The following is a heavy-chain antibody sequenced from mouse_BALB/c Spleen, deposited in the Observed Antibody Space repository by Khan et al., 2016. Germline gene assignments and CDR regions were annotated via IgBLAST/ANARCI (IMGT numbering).Heavy chain of an antibody. CDR1: GFTFSSYA. Sequence: EVELVESGGGLVKPGGSLKLSCAASGFTFSSYAMSWVRQTPEKRLEWVASISSGGNTFYPDSLKGRFTISRDNGRNILYLQMSSLRSEDTAMYYCTRGVTTVVDYFDYWGQGTTLTVSS. CDR2: ISSGGNT. V-gene: IGHV5-6-5*01. CDR3: TRGVTTVVDYFDY. D-gene: IGHD1-1*01. J-gene: IGHJ2*01.